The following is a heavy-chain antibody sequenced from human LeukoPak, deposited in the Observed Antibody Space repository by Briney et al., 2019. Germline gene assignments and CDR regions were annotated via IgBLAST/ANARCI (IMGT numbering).Heavy chain of an antibody. CDR3: ARGRITMIRGQYYLDY. V-gene: IGHV1-18*01. J-gene: IGHJ4*02. D-gene: IGHD3-10*01. CDR2: ISPYNDNT. Sequence: ASVEVSCKASGYTFTSYGISWVRQAPGQGLEWMGWISPYNDNTKYAQKLQGRVTLTTDTSTSTAYMELRSLRSDDTAVFYCARGRITMIRGQYYLDYWGQGTLDTVSS. CDR1: GYTFTSYG.